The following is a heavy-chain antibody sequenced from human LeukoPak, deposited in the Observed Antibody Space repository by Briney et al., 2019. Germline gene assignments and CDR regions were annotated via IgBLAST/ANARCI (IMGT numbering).Heavy chain of an antibody. V-gene: IGHV3-20*01. CDR2: INWNGGST. CDR3: ARGGSGTRAFDI. Sequence: PGRSLRLSCAASGFTFDDYAMHWVRQAPGKGLGWVSGINWNGGSTGYADSVKGRFTISRDNAKNSLYLQMNSLRAEDTALYHCARGGSGTRAFDIWGQGTMVTVSS. D-gene: IGHD3-10*01. J-gene: IGHJ3*02. CDR1: GFTFDDYA.